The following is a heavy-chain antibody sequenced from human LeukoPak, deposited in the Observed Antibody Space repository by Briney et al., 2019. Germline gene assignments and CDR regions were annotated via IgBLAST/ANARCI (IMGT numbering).Heavy chain of an antibody. CDR1: GFPFSTYS. CDR3: ASAGSTSLTNWFDH. V-gene: IGHV3-48*02. J-gene: IGHJ5*02. Sequence: PGGSLRLSCAASGFPFSTYSMTWVRQAPGRGLEWLSYIGYSSSPIFYAESVKGRLTISRDNAKNSLYLQMNSLRDEDTAVYYCASAGSTSLTNWFDHWGQGSLVTVSS. CDR2: IGYSSSPI. D-gene: IGHD1-14*01.